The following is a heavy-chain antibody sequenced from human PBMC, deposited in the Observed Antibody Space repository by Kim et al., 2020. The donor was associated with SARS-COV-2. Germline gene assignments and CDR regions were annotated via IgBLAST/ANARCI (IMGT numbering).Heavy chain of an antibody. CDR2: IYYSGST. Sequence: SETLSLTCTVSGGSISSSSYYWGWIRQPPGKGLEWIGSIYYSGSTYYNPSLKSRVTISVDTSKNQFSLKLSSVTAADTAVYYCAREISENDFWSGYRFSNYYYGMDVWGQGTTVTVSS. CDR1: GGSISSSSYY. J-gene: IGHJ6*02. V-gene: IGHV4-39*07. D-gene: IGHD3-3*01. CDR3: AREISENDFWSGYRFSNYYYGMDV.